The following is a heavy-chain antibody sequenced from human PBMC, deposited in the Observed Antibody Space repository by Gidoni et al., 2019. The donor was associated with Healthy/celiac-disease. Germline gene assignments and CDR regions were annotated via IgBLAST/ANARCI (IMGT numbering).Heavy chain of an antibody. CDR1: GFTFSGSA. V-gene: IGHV3-73*01. J-gene: IGHJ6*02. D-gene: IGHD1-26*01. CDR2: IRSKANSYAT. CDR3: TRHPPMEAKGMDV. Sequence: EVQLVESGGGLVQPGGSLILSCAASGFTFSGSAMHWVRQASGKGLGWVGRIRSKANSYATAYAASVKGRFTISRDDSKNTAYLQMNSLKTEDTAVYYCTRHPPMEAKGMDVWGQGTTVTVSS.